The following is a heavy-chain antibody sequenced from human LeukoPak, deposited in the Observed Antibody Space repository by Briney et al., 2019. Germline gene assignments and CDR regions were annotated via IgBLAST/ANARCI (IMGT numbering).Heavy chain of an antibody. CDR2: ISGRSSHI. CDR1: GLSFSDYD. V-gene: IGHV3-21*01. J-gene: IGHJ1*01. D-gene: IGHD3-16*01. Sequence: GGSLRLSCSASGLSFSDYDMNWVRQVPGKGPEWVSAISGRSSHIYYGESVKGRFTISRDNAKYTLYLHMDSLGGEDTAVYYCGRAFPPLRTSSAGDLWGQGTLVIVSS. CDR3: GRAFPPLRTSSAGDL.